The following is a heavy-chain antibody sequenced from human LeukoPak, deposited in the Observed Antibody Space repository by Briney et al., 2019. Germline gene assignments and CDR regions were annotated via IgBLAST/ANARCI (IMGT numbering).Heavy chain of an antibody. D-gene: IGHD1-1*01. J-gene: IGHJ4*02. CDR1: GFTFSTYA. Sequence: GGSPRLSCAASGFTFSTYAMSWVRQAPGKGLEWVSGIRGSGDRPYYADSVKGRFTISRDNSKNTLYLQMNSLRAEDTAVYYCAKANWNDVSSFDYWGQGTLVTVSS. V-gene: IGHV3-23*01. CDR3: AKANWNDVSSFDY. CDR2: IRGSGDRP.